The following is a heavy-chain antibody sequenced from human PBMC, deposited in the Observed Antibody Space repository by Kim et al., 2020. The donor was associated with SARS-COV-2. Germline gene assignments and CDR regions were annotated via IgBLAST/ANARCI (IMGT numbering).Heavy chain of an antibody. V-gene: IGHV3-33*06. Sequence: GGSLRLSCEASGFIFSDYGMHWVRQAPGKGPEWVAVVWYDGRYEYYGDSVKGRFTISRDNGKNTLYLQMNNLRGDDTALYYCAKDQTGGGSFPECWGQGTLVAVSS. J-gene: IGHJ4*02. CDR1: GFIFSDYG. CDR2: VWYDGRYE. D-gene: IGHD1-26*01. CDR3: AKDQTGGGSFPEC.